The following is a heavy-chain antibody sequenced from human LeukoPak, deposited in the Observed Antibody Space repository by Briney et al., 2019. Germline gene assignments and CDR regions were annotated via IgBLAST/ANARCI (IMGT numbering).Heavy chain of an antibody. CDR3: ATYYDSSGYKLDY. CDR2: INAGNGNT. V-gene: IGHV1-3*01. J-gene: IGHJ4*02. D-gene: IGHD3-22*01. Sequence: ASVKVSCKASGYTFTNYAMHWVRQAPGQRLEWMGWINAGNGNTKYSQKFQGRVTITRDTSASTAYMEVSSLRSEDTAVYYCATYYDSSGYKLDYWGQGTLVTVSS. CDR1: GYTFTNYA.